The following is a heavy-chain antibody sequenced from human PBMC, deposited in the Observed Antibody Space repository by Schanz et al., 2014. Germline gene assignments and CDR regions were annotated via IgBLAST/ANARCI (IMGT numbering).Heavy chain of an antibody. D-gene: IGHD3-10*01. CDR2: ISGSGGNP. CDR3: AKDPRGDKNDRAYYFDY. Sequence: EVQLLESGGGLVQPGGSLRLSCAASGFTFSSYAMSWVRQAPGKGLEWVSAISGSGGNPYYANSVKGRFGISRDNSENTLYLQMSSLRVEDTAVYYCAKDPRGDKNDRAYYFDYWGQGTLVSVSS. CDR1: GFTFSSYA. V-gene: IGHV3-23*01. J-gene: IGHJ4*02.